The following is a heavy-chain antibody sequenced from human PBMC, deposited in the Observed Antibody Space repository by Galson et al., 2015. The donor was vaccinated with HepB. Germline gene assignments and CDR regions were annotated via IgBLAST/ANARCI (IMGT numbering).Heavy chain of an antibody. Sequence: SLRLSCAASGFTFSDYNMSWIRQAPGKGLEWVSYISSSSSNIYYADSVKGRFTISRDNAKNSLYLQMNSLRAEDTAVYYCARGSPTTNFDYWGQGTLVTVSS. CDR2: ISSSSSNI. CDR1: GFTFSDYN. D-gene: IGHD2/OR15-2a*01. CDR3: ARGSPTTNFDY. V-gene: IGHV3-11*01. J-gene: IGHJ4*02.